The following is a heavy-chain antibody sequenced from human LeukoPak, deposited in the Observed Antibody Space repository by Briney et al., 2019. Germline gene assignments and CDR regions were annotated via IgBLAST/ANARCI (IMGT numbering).Heavy chain of an antibody. V-gene: IGHV3-7*04. CDR1: GFTFRSSW. CDR2: INQDGSGK. Sequence: GGSLRLSCAASGFTFRSSWMSWVRQAPGKGREGVANINQDGSGKYYLDSLRGRFTISRDNAKNSLYLQVNSLRAEDTAVYYCVRGVDYWGQGILVTVSS. J-gene: IGHJ4*02. CDR3: VRGVDY.